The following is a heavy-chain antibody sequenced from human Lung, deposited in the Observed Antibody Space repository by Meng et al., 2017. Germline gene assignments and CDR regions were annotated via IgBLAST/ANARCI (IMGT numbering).Heavy chain of an antibody. CDR1: GCTFSSYA. J-gene: IGHJ4*02. V-gene: IGHV1-69*10. CDR2: IIPILGIA. CDR3: ARESYCGSDCDFLSDY. Sequence: QVQLARAGAEVKKPGSSVKVFCKASGCTFSSYAISWVRQAPGQWLEWMGGIIPILGIANYAQEFQGRVTITADKSTSTAYMELGSLRSEVTAVYYSARESYCGSDCDFLSDYWGQGTLVTVSS. D-gene: IGHD2-21*02.